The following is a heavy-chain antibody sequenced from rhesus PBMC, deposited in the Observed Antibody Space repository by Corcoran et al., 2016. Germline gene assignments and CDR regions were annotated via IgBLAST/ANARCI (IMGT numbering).Heavy chain of an antibody. Sequence: QVQLQESGPGLVKPSETLSLTCAVSGGSISDDYYWSWIRQPPGKGLEWIGYIYGSGGGTNYNPSLKNRFTMSIDTSKNQFSLKLGSGTAADTAVYYCAIRGYSGPYYFDYGGQGVLVTVSS. D-gene: IGHD5-42*01. CDR2: IYGSGGGT. CDR1: GGSISDDYY. V-gene: IGHV4-106*01. CDR3: AIRGYSGPYYFDY. J-gene: IGHJ4*01.